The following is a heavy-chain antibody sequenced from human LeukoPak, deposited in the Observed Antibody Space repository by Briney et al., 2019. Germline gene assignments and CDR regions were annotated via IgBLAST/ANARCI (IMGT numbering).Heavy chain of an antibody. D-gene: IGHD5-24*01. V-gene: IGHV4-38-2*02. CDR3: VLYGFKHDAFDI. CDR1: NYSINSGHY. Sequence: SETLSPTCSVSNYSINSGHYWGWIRQPPGKGLEWIGNIHRSGSSNNNPSLKSRFIITMDTSKNQFSLKLSSVTAADTAVYYCVLYGFKHDAFDIWGQGTMVTVSS. CDR2: IHRSGSS. J-gene: IGHJ3*02.